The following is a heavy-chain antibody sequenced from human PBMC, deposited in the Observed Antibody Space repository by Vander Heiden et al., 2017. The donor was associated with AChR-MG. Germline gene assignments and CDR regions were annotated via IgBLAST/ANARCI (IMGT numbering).Heavy chain of an antibody. J-gene: IGHJ4*02. V-gene: IGHV1-46*03. D-gene: IGHD1-26*01. CDR2: SNPSLDST. CDR1: GFPFTNYH. Sequence: QVQLVQSGAEVKKPGASLKVSCKTSGFPFTNYHMHWVRQAPGQGLEGVGTSNPSLDSTHYGQKFQGRVRMTRDTSTKTVYMDMTSLRPEDTAVYFCARELTGSFYFDFWGQGSLVTVSS. CDR3: ARELTGSFYFDF.